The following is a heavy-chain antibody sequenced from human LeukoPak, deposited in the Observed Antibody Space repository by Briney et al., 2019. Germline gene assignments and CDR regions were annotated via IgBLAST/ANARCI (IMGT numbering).Heavy chain of an antibody. CDR1: GYSISSGYY. V-gene: IGHV4-38-2*02. CDR2: IYHSGST. J-gene: IGHJ4*02. D-gene: IGHD5-12*01. Sequence: SETLSLTCTVSGYSISSGYYWGWIRQPPGKGLEWIGSIYHSGSTYYNPSLKSRVTISVDTSKDQFSLKLSSVTAADTAVYYCGRVGRGGEWLRPPHFDYWGQGTLVTVSS. CDR3: GRVGRGGEWLRPPHFDY.